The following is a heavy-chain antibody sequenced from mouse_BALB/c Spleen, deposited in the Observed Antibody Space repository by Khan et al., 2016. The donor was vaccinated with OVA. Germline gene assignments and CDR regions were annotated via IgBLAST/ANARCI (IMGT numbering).Heavy chain of an antibody. CDR2: IWGGGGT. J-gene: IGHJ4*01. Sequence: VQLKESGPGLVAPSQSLSITCTVSGFSLSRYNIHWVRQPPGKGLEWLGMIWGGGGTDYNSTLKSRLGIRKDNSQSQVLLKMNSLQTDDTAMYYCARAYYRYDGYYAMDYWGQGTSVTVSS. D-gene: IGHD2-14*01. CDR3: ARAYYRYDGYYAMDY. V-gene: IGHV2-6-4*01. CDR1: GFSLSRYN.